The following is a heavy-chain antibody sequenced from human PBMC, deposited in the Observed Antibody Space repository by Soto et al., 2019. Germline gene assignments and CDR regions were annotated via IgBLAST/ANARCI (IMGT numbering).Heavy chain of an antibody. CDR1: GGTFSSYA. CDR2: IIPIFGTA. CDR3: ASGVEYMNYYYYGMDV. V-gene: IGHV1-69*01. Sequence: QVQLVQSGAEVKKPGSSVKVSCKASGGTFSSYAISWVRQAHGQGLEWMGGIIPIFGTANYAQKFQGRVTITADESTSTAYMELSSLRSEDTAVYYCASGVEYMNYYYYGMDVWGQGTTVTVSS. D-gene: IGHD3-10*01. J-gene: IGHJ6*02.